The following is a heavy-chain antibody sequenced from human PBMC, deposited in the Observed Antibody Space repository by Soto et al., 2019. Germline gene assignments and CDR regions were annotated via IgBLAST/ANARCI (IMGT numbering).Heavy chain of an antibody. CDR3: VKAYYDILTGRAYYYYYGMEV. CDR1: GYTFTSYY. D-gene: IGHD3-9*01. V-gene: IGHV1-46*01. CDR2: INPIFGST. J-gene: IGHJ6*02. Sequence: ASVKVSCKASGYTFTSYYMHWVRQAPGQGLEWMGRINPIFGSTSYAQKFQGRVTITTDESTSTAYMELSSLRSEDTAVYYCVKAYYDILTGRAYYYYYGMEVWGQGTSVTVSS.